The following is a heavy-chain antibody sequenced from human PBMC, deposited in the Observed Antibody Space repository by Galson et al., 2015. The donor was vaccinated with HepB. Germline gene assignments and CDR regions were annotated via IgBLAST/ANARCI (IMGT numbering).Heavy chain of an antibody. J-gene: IGHJ4*02. D-gene: IGHD5-12*01. CDR1: GFTFGSYA. CDR3: ATELRIGHSAYDAFDY. V-gene: IGHV3-30-3*01. Sequence: SLRLSCAASGFTFGSYAIHWVRQSPGKGLEWVAVISYDGSNKDYADSVKGRFTISRDNYKNTLYLQMNSLRAEDTAVYHCATELRIGHSAYDAFDYWGQGTLVTVSA. CDR2: ISYDGSNK.